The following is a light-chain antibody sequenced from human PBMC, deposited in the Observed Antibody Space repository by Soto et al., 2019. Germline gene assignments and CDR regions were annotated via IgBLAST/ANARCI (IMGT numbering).Light chain of an antibody. J-gene: IGLJ1*01. CDR3: SSYIPNNSTYV. CDR1: SSDVGGYYY. V-gene: IGLV2-14*03. CDR2: DVS. Sequence: QSALTQPASVSGSPGQSITISCTGTSSDVGGYYYVSWYQHHPGKAPKRMIHDVSNRPSGVSNRSSGSKSGNTASLTISGLQAEDEADYYCSSYIPNNSTYVFGTGTKVTVL.